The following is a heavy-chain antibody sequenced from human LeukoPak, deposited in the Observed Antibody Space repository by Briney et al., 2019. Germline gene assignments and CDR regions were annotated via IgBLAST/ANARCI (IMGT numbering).Heavy chain of an antibody. Sequence: GGSLRLSCAASTFTFSSYSMNWVRQAPGKGLEWVSYISSSSSTIYYADSVKGRFTISRDNAKNSLYLQMNSLRAEDTAVYYCAREREYYYGSGRYYYYMDVWGKGTTVTVSS. CDR1: TFTFSSYS. CDR3: AREREYYYGSGRYYYYMDV. D-gene: IGHD3-10*01. J-gene: IGHJ6*03. CDR2: ISSSSSTI. V-gene: IGHV3-48*01.